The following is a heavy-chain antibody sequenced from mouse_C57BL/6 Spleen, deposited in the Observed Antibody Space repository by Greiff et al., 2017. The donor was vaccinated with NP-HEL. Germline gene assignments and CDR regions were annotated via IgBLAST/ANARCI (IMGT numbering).Heavy chain of an antibody. Sequence: DVHLVESGGGLVKPGGSLKLSCAASGFTFSDYGMHWVRQAPEKGLEWVAYISSGSSTIYYADTVKGRFTISRDNAKNTLFLQMTSLRSEDTAMYYGAREGYYYGSNYAMDYWGQGTSVTVSA. D-gene: IGHD1-1*01. J-gene: IGHJ4*01. V-gene: IGHV5-17*01. CDR1: GFTFSDYG. CDR2: ISSGSSTI. CDR3: AREGYYYGSNYAMDY.